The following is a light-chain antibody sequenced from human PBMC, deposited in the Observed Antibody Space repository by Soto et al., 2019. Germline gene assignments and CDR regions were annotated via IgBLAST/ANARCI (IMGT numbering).Light chain of an antibody. J-gene: IGLJ1*01. CDR1: GGSIDSDY. Sequence: NFMLTQPHSVSASPGKTVTISCTRSGGSIDSDYVQWYQQRPGRAPTTVIYEDDQRPSGVPDRFSGSSDSSSNSASLTISGLKTEDEADYYCQSYDSSTYVFGTGTKLTVL. CDR2: EDD. V-gene: IGLV6-57*04. CDR3: QSYDSSTYV.